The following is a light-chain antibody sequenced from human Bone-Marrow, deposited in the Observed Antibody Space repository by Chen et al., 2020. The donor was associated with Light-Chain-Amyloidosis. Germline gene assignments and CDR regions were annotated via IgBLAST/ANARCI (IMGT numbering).Light chain of an antibody. CDR2: RDT. CDR3: QSADSSGTYEVI. J-gene: IGLJ2*01. CDR1: DFPTKY. Sequence: SYELTQPPSESVCSGQTARTTCSGDDFPTKYAYWYQQKQGQAPVLVIHRDTERPSGIPERFSCSRSRTTATLTISGVQAEDEADYHCQSADSSGTYEVIFGGGTKLTVL. V-gene: IGLV3-25*03.